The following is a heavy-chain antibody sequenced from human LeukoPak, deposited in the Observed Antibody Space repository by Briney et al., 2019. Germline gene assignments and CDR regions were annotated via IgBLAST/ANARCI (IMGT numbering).Heavy chain of an antibody. CDR1: GFTFNLYG. CDR3: AREYYYDSSGYPTD. Sequence: PGGSLRLSCAASGFTFNLYGMHWVRQAPGKGLEWVAVISYDGSNKYYADSVKGRFTISRDNSKNTLYLQMNSLRAEDTAVYYCAREYYYDSSGYPTDWGQGTLVTVSS. CDR2: ISYDGSNK. J-gene: IGHJ4*02. D-gene: IGHD3-22*01. V-gene: IGHV3-30*03.